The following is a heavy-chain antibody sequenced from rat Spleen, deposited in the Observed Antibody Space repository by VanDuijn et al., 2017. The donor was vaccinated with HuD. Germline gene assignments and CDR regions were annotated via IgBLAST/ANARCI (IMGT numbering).Heavy chain of an antibody. Sequence: EIQLPESGPGLVKPSQSLSLTCSVTGYTIPSGYDWCWIRKFPGNKMEWMGYITYSGSTKYNPSLKSRISITRDTSKNQFFLQLNSVTTEDTATYYCARKAIRGFDYWGQGVMVTVSS. J-gene: IGHJ2*01. V-gene: IGHV3-4*01. CDR3: ARKAIRGFDY. CDR2: ITYSGST. CDR1: GYTIPSGYD. D-gene: IGHD4-3*01.